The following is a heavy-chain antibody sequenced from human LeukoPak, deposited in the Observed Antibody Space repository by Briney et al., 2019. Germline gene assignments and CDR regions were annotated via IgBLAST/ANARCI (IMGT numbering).Heavy chain of an antibody. CDR3: ALAAAASSFDY. V-gene: IGHV3-30*04. J-gene: IGHJ4*02. Sequence: TGGSLRLSCAASGFTFSSYAMHWVRQAPGKGLEWVAVISYDGSNKYYADSVKGRFTISRDNSKNTLYLQMNSLRVEDTAVYYCALAAAASSFDYWGQGTLLTVSS. CDR1: GFTFSSYA. D-gene: IGHD2-15*01. CDR2: ISYDGSNK.